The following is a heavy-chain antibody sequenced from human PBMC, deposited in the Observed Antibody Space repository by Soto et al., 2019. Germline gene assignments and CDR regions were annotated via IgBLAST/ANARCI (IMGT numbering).Heavy chain of an antibody. D-gene: IGHD2-2*01. V-gene: IGHV3-21*01. CDR2: ISKSDYT. J-gene: IGHJ4*02. Sequence: GGSLRLSCTVSGFAFNNYGINWVRQAPGKGLEWVSSISKSDYTYYSDSVKGRFAISRDNAKSSVSLQMNTLRVEDTAVYYCAREDSIIIPAVSNFWGQGTLVTVSS. CDR3: AREDSIIIPAVSNF. CDR1: GFAFNNYG.